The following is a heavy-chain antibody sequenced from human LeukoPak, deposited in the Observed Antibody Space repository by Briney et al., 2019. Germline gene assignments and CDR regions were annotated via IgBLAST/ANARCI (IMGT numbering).Heavy chain of an antibody. CDR3: ARDGGIAAAMSLDY. Sequence: SETLSLTCAVSGGSISSGGYYWSWIRQHPGKGLEWIGYINYRGTTYYNPSLKSRVTIPVDTSKNQFSLKLSSVTAADTAVYYCARDGGIAAAMSLDYWGQGTLATVSS. CDR2: INYRGTT. V-gene: IGHV4-31*11. J-gene: IGHJ4*02. D-gene: IGHD2-2*01. CDR1: GGSISSGGYY.